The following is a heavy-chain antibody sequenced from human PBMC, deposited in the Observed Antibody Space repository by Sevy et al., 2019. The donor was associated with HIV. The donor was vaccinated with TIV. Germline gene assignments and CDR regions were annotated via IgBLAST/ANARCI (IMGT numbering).Heavy chain of an antibody. V-gene: IGHV4-59*13. J-gene: IGHJ4*02. CDR3: GGDGSSNPRVLHY. Sequence: SETLSLTCTVSGGSISSYFWNWIRQSPGKGLEWIGHIYYTGSTSYNPSLKSRVTMSLDKSKNQFSLKLTSVTAADTAVYYWGGDGSSNPRVLHYWGQGTLVTVSS. D-gene: IGHD1-26*01. CDR2: IYYTGST. CDR1: GGSISSYF.